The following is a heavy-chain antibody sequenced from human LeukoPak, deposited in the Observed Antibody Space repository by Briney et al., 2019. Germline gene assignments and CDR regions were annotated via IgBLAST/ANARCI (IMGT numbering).Heavy chain of an antibody. CDR1: GFSFSSYE. V-gene: IGHV3-21*01. Sequence: PGGSLRLSCGAAGFSFSSYEMNWVRQAPGKGLEWVSTVSPVSSYTWYAESVKGRFTISRDNPKNSLYLQMDSLRAEDTAVYYCVRDVSRRIGMDVWGQGTTVTVSS. CDR2: VSPVSSYT. CDR3: VRDVSRRIGMDV. J-gene: IGHJ6*02. D-gene: IGHD2/OR15-2a*01.